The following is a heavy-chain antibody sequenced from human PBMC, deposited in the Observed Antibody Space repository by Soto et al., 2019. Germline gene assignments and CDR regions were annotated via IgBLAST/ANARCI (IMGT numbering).Heavy chain of an antibody. Sequence: QITLKESGPTLVKPTQTLTLTCTFSGFSLSTSGVGVGWIRQPPGKALEWLALIYWDDDKRYSPSLQSRLTSTKHTYNNQVLLTMSHLDPGDTATYYRAHSGGGHVHADDLNIGTLSPYASCFDPWGQGTLVTVSP. J-gene: IGHJ5*02. CDR2: IYWDDDK. CDR1: GFSLSTSGVG. CDR3: AHSGGGHVHADDLNIGTLSPYASCFDP. D-gene: IGHD3-16*01. V-gene: IGHV2-5*02.